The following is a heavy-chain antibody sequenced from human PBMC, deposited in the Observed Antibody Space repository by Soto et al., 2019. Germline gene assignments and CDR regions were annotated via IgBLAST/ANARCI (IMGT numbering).Heavy chain of an antibody. D-gene: IGHD4-17*01. CDR3: APFGFTYGDYEGAFDI. CDR2: IYYSGST. CDR1: GGSISSSSYY. V-gene: IGHV4-39*01. J-gene: IGHJ3*02. Sequence: QLQLQESGPGLVKPSETLSLTCTVSGGSISSSSYYWGWIRQPPGKGLEWIGSIYYSGSTYYNPSLQSRVTICVDTSKNQFSLKLSSVTAADTAVYYCAPFGFTYGDYEGAFDIWGKGTMVTVSS.